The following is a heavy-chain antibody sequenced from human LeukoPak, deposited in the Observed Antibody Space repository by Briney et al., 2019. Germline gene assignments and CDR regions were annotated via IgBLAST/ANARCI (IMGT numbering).Heavy chain of an antibody. D-gene: IGHD5-12*01. Sequence: SETLSLTCALSGVSISTYYWSSVRQPPGEGLEWVGDIYYIGGTNYKPSLKSRVSISVDTAKHQFSLKLSSVTAADTAVYYCARQRGSYGGYDHDAFNIWGQGTMVTVSS. CDR1: GVSISTYY. CDR2: IYYIGGT. J-gene: IGHJ3*02. V-gene: IGHV4-59*08. CDR3: ARQRGSYGGYDHDAFNI.